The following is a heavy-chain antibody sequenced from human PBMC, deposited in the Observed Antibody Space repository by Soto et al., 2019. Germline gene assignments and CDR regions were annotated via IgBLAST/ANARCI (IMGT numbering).Heavy chain of an antibody. J-gene: IGHJ5*02. CDR3: ARGGTYSRLIIGDWFDP. CDR1: GGSISNNY. D-gene: IGHD6-13*01. V-gene: IGHV4-59*01. Sequence: QVQLQESGPGLVKPSETLSLTCGVSGGSISNNYWSWIRQPPGKGLEWIGHISHSGRTNYNPSLKSLVTISVDTSKKQFSLKLNSVTAADTAVYYCARGGTYSRLIIGDWFDPWGQGTLVTVAS. CDR2: ISHSGRT.